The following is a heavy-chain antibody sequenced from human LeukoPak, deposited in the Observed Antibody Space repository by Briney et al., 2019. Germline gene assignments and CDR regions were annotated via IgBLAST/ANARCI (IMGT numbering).Heavy chain of an antibody. D-gene: IGHD1-26*01. CDR3: ARDVSSTPNWEFDY. CDR1: GYTFADYF. V-gene: IGHV1-2*06. Sequence: ASGKVSCKTSGYTFADYFIHWVRRAPGQGLEYMGRINANSGGTEYQQRFQGRVTMTRDMSISTAYVEVNWLISDDTAIYYCARDVSSTPNWEFDYWGQGTTVTVSS. J-gene: IGHJ4*02. CDR2: INANSGGT.